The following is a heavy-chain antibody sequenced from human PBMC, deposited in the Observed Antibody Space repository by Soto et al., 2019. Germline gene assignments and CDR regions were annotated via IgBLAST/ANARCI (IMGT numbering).Heavy chain of an antibody. D-gene: IGHD1-20*01. CDR1: GGSSRAYH. J-gene: IGHJ2*01. CDR2: FSYSGSL. CDR3: AGGPRYWSFAL. Sequence: GELQQWGTGLLKPSETLSLNCSVYGGSSRAYHWRWIRQSPGEGLEWSGEFSYSGSLNYNPSLKGRVAVSLDTSTNHCSLTMTSVTAADTAVYFCAGGPRYWSFALWGRGTLVTVS. V-gene: IGHV4-34*01.